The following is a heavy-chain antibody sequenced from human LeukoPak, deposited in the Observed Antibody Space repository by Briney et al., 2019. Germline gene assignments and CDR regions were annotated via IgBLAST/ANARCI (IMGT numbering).Heavy chain of an antibody. CDR2: INHSGST. J-gene: IGHJ4*02. CDR1: GGSFSGYY. V-gene: IGHV4-34*01. D-gene: IGHD2-2*01. Sequence: PSETLSLTCAVYGGSFSGYYWSWILQPPGKGLEWIGEINHSGSTNYNPSLKSRVTISVDTSKNQFSLKLSSVTAADTAVYYCARGGRVYCSSTSCYGSLAYWGQGTLVTVSS. CDR3: ARGGRVYCSSTSCYGSLAY.